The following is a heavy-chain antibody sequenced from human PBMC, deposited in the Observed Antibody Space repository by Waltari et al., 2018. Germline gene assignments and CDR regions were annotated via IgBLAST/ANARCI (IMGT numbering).Heavy chain of an antibody. D-gene: IGHD3-3*01. CDR1: GGTFSSYA. CDR2: SIPIFGTA. CDR3: ARSPDFWSGHRLCYFDY. J-gene: IGHJ4*02. Sequence: QVQLVQSGAEVKKPGSSVKVSCKASGGTFSSYAISWVRQAPGQGLEWMGGSIPIFGTANYAQKFQGRVTITTDESTSTAYMELSSLRSEDTAVYYCARSPDFWSGHRLCYFDYWGQGTLVTVSS. V-gene: IGHV1-69*05.